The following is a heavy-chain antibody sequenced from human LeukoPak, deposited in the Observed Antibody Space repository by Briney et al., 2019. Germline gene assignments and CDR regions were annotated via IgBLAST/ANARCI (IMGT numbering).Heavy chain of an antibody. CDR2: MNPNSGNT. V-gene: IGHV1-8*01. D-gene: IGHD2-2*02. Sequence: ASVKVSCKASGYTFTSYDINWVRQATGQGLEWMGWMNPNSGNTGYAQKFQGRVTMTRNTSISTAYMELSSPRSEDTAVYYCARVVPRRYCSSTSCYRWFDPWGQGTLVTVSS. CDR1: GYTFTSYD. CDR3: ARVVPRRYCSSTSCYRWFDP. J-gene: IGHJ5*02.